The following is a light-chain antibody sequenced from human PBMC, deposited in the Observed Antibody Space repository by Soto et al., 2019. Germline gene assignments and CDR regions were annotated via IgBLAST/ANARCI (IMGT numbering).Light chain of an antibody. CDR2: GAS. J-gene: IGKJ1*01. CDR1: QSVSSN. Sequence: EIVFTQSPATLSFSPGGKAPLSLRASQSVSSNLAWYQQKPGQAPRLLIYGASTRAAGIPARFSASGTGTDFTLTISDVQPEDFAVYYCHQRQSWPRTFGQGTKVDIK. CDR3: HQRQSWPRT. V-gene: IGKV3-11*01.